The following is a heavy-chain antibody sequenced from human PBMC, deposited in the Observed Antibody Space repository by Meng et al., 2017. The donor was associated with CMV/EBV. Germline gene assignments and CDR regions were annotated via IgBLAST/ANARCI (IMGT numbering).Heavy chain of an antibody. CDR2: INPNSGGT. J-gene: IGHJ5*02. Sequence: YPFTGYYMHWVRQAPGQGLEWMGWINPNSGGTNYAQKFQGRVTMTRDTSISTAYMELSRLRSDDTAVYYCARRRYQLLYSRGNWFDPWGQGTLVTVSS. V-gene: IGHV1-2*02. CDR3: ARRRYQLLYSRGNWFDP. D-gene: IGHD2-2*02. CDR1: YPFTGYY.